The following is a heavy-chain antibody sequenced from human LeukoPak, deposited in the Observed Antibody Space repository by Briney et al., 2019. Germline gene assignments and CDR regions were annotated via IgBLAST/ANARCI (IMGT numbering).Heavy chain of an antibody. J-gene: IGHJ4*02. V-gene: IGHV1-8*01. CDR2: MNPNRNNT. CDR3: ARGGPNSYYFDY. D-gene: IGHD4/OR15-4a*01. CDR1: GYTFTSYD. Sequence: ASVKVSCKASGYTFTSYDINWVRQATGQGLEWMGWMNPNRNNTGYAQKFQGRVTMTRNTSISTAYMELSSLRSEDTAVYYCARGGPNSYYFDYWGQGTLVTVSS.